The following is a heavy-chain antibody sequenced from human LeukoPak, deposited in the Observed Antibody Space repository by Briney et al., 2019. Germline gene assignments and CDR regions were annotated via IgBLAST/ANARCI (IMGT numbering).Heavy chain of an antibody. V-gene: IGHV3-30*02. J-gene: IGHJ4*02. CDR2: IRYDGSNK. CDR3: AKCYRELLPMEPFDY. CDR1: GFTFSSHG. D-gene: IGHD1-14*01. Sequence: GGSLRLSCAASGFTFSSHGMNWVRQAPGKGLEWVAFIRYDGSNKYYADSVKGRFTISRDNSKNTLYLQMNSLRAEDTAVYYCAKCYRELLPMEPFDYWGQGTLVTVSS.